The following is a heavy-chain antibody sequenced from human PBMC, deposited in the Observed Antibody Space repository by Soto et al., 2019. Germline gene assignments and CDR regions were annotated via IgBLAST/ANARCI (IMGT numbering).Heavy chain of an antibody. Sequence: ASVKVSCKASGYTFTSYGISWVRQAPGQGLEWMGWISAYNGNTNYAQKLQGRVTMTTDTSTSTAYMELRSLRSDDTAVYYCARDYYESSGYYNDAFDIWGQGTMVTVSS. V-gene: IGHV1-18*04. J-gene: IGHJ3*02. CDR2: ISAYNGNT. CDR3: ARDYYESSGYYNDAFDI. D-gene: IGHD3-22*01. CDR1: GYTFTSYG.